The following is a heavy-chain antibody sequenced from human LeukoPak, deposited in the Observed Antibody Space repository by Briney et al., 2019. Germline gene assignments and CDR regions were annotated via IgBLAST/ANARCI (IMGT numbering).Heavy chain of an antibody. V-gene: IGHV4-39*01. D-gene: IGHD3-16*01. CDR3: ARQRRLELPDY. J-gene: IGHJ4*02. Sequence: PSETLSLTCTVSGGSISSSTYYWGWIRQPPGKGLEWIGSISYSGNIYYNPSLKSRVTISVDTSNNQFSLKLSSVTAADTAVYYCARQRRLELPDYWGQGTLVSVSS. CDR2: ISYSGNI. CDR1: GGSISSSTYY.